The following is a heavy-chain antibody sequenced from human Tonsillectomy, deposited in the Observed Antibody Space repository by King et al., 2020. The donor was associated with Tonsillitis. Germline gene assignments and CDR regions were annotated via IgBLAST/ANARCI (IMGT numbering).Heavy chain of an antibody. D-gene: IGHD2-2*01. CDR1: GGSISSSSYY. CDR3: ARHPANIVVVPAAPDY. V-gene: IGHV4-39*07. CDR2: IYYSGST. Sequence: QLQESGPGLVKPSETLYLTCTVSGGSISSSSYYWGWIRQPPGKGLEWIGSIYYSGSTYYNPSLKSRVTISVDTSKNQFSLKLSSVTAADTAVYYCARHPANIVVVPAAPDYWGQRTLVTVSS. J-gene: IGHJ4*02.